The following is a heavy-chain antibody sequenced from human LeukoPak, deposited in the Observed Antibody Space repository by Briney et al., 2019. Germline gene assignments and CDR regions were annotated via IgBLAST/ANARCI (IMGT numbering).Heavy chain of an antibody. CDR3: ARVGSRYGSGSYYKLDY. CDR2: ISAYNGNT. CDR1: GYTFTSYG. J-gene: IGHJ4*02. Sequence: ASVKVSCKASGYTFTSYGISWVRQAPGQGLEWMGWISAYNGNTNYAQKFQGRVTMTRNTSINTAYMELSSLRSDDTAVYYCARVGSRYGSGSYYKLDYWGQGTLVTVSS. D-gene: IGHD3-10*01. V-gene: IGHV1-18*01.